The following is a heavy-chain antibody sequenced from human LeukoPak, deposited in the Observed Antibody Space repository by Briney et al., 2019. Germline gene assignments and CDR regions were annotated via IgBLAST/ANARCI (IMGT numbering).Heavy chain of an antibody. CDR2: LIGSSGAT. CDR3: AKGAYDYIEIAYFDY. Sequence: GGSLRLSCAASGFTLSSYAMNWVRQAPGKGLEGVAVLIGSSGATDYADSVKGRFTISRDNSKNTLFLQMNSLRAEDTAIYYCAKGAYDYIEIAYFDYWGQGALVTVSS. D-gene: IGHD5-12*01. V-gene: IGHV3-23*01. J-gene: IGHJ4*02. CDR1: GFTLSSYA.